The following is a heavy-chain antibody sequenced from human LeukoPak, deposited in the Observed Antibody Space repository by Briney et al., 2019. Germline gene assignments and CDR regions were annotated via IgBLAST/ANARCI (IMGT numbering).Heavy chain of an antibody. CDR2: ISNDANTI. Sequence: PGGSLRLSCVASGFTFSNHEMNWVRQAPGKGLEWLSYISNDANTIYYADSVGGRFSISRDNAKNSLFLQLNSPSAEDTAIYYCARGLRRGFCSSASCSVFDYWGQGTLVTVSS. CDR3: ARGLRRGFCSSASCSVFDY. J-gene: IGHJ4*02. D-gene: IGHD2-2*01. CDR1: GFTFSNHE. V-gene: IGHV3-48*03.